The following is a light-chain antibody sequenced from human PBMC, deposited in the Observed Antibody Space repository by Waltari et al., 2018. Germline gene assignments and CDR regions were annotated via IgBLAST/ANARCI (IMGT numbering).Light chain of an antibody. CDR1: SGDIGNYKF. Sequence: QSALTQPASVSGSPGQSITISCTGTSGDIGNYKFVSWYQQEPGRAPKLIVYDVSQRPSGVFNRFSGAKSGNTASLTTSGVQAEDEADYYCSSYTTTSSWVFGGGTKLTVL. CDR2: DVS. J-gene: IGLJ3*02. V-gene: IGLV2-14*01. CDR3: SSYTTTSSWV.